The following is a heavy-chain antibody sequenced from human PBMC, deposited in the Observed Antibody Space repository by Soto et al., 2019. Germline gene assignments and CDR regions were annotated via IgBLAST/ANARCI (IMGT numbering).Heavy chain of an antibody. J-gene: IGHJ3*02. V-gene: IGHV1-2*04. CDR3: ASGHYYDSSGYPSGGAFDI. D-gene: IGHD3-22*01. Sequence: QVQLVQSGAEVKKPGASVKVSCKASGYTFTGYYMHWVRQAPGQGLEWMGWINPNSGGANYAQKFQGWVTMTRDTSISTAYMELSRLRSDDTAVYYCASGHYYDSSGYPSGGAFDIWGQGTMVTVSS. CDR2: INPNSGGA. CDR1: GYTFTGYY.